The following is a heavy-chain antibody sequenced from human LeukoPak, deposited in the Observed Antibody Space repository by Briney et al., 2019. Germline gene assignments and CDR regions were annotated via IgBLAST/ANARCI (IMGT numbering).Heavy chain of an antibody. CDR3: ARVGSGYNTGYGMDV. V-gene: IGHV4-30-4*01. Sequence: SETLFLTCTVSGGSISSGDYYWSWIRQPPGKGLEWIGYIYYSGSTYYNPSLKSRVTISVDTSKNQFSLKLSSVTAADTAVYYCARVGSGYNTGYGMDVWGQGTTVTVSS. D-gene: IGHD3-22*01. CDR1: GGSISSGDYY. CDR2: IYYSGST. J-gene: IGHJ6*02.